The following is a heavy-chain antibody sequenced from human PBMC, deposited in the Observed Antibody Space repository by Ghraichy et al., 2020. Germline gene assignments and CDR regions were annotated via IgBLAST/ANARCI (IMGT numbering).Heavy chain of an antibody. CDR2: INYIGST. Sequence: SETLSLTCTVSGGSISRSYYYWGWLRQPPGKGLEWIGSINYIGSTYYNPSLKSRVTISVDTSKNQFSLKLTSVTAADTALYYCTRGNSQLGVGLWGQGTLVTVSS. CDR3: TRGNSQLGVGL. J-gene: IGHJ4*02. CDR1: GGSISRSYYY. V-gene: IGHV4-39*07. D-gene: IGHD1-1*01.